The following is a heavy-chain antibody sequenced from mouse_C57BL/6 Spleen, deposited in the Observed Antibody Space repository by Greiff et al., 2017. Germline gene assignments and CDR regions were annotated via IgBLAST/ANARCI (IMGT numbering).Heavy chain of an antibody. D-gene: IGHD5-2*01. V-gene: IGHV1-82*01. J-gene: IGHJ1*03. CDR2: IYPGDGDT. CDR3: VQESEYAYFEV. Sequence: QVQLQQSGPELVKPGASVKISCKASGYAFSSSWMNWVKQRPGKGLEWIGRIYPGDGDTNYNGKFKGKATLTADKSSSTAYMQLSSLTSEDSAVYICVQESEYAYFEVWGTGTTVTVSS. CDR1: GYAFSSSW.